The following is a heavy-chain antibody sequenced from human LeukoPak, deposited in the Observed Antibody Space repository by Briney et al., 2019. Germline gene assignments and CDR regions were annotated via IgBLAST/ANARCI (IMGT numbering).Heavy chain of an antibody. V-gene: IGHV3-23*01. CDR3: AKFPVTTITYFDY. J-gene: IGHJ4*02. CDR1: RFTFSSYA. CDR2: ISGSGGST. Sequence: GGSLRLSCAASRFTFSSYAMSWVRQAPGKGLEWVSVISGSGGSTYYADSVKGRFTISRDNSKNTLYLQMNSLRAEDTAVYYCAKFPVTTITYFDYWGQGTLVTVSS. D-gene: IGHD4-11*01.